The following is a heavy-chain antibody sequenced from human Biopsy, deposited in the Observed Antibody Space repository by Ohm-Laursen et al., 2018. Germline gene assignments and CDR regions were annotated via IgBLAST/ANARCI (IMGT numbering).Heavy chain of an antibody. J-gene: IGHJ4*02. D-gene: IGHD3-16*01. V-gene: IGHV4-59*08. CDR1: GGSINSYY. Sequence: TLSLTCTVSGGSINSYYWSWIRQPPGKGLEWIGYIYYTGSTNYSPSLESRFIMSVDTSKNQFSLRLSSVTAADTAVYYCARRDYRNGFKFDFWGQGTLVTVSS. CDR2: IYYTGST. CDR3: ARRDYRNGFKFDF.